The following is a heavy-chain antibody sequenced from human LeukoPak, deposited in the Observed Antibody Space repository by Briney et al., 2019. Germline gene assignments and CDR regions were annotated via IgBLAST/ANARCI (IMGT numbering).Heavy chain of an antibody. J-gene: IGHJ4*02. V-gene: IGHV4-4*07. CDR1: GGSISSYY. D-gene: IGHD3-22*01. Sequence: SETLSLTCTVSGGSISSYYWGWIRQPAGKGLEWIGRIYTSGSTNYNPSLKSRVTMSVDTSKNQFSLKLSSVTAADTAVYYCARDRRYYDSSGYYYLIDYWGQGTLVTVSS. CDR2: IYTSGST. CDR3: ARDRRYYDSSGYYYLIDY.